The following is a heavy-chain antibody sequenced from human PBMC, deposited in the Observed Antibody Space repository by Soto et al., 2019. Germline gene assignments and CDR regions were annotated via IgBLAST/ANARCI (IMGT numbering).Heavy chain of an antibody. J-gene: IGHJ6*02. V-gene: IGHV1-2*02. CDR2: INPNSGGT. CDR3: ARVYSSSWYPNYYYYGMDV. Sequence: QVQLVQSGAEVKKPGASVKVSCKASGYTFTGYYMHWVRQAPGQGLEWMGWINPNSGGTNYAQKFQGRVTMTRDTASSTAYMELSRLRSDDTAVYYCARVYSSSWYPNYYYYGMDVWGQGTTVTVSS. CDR1: GYTFTGYY. D-gene: IGHD6-13*01.